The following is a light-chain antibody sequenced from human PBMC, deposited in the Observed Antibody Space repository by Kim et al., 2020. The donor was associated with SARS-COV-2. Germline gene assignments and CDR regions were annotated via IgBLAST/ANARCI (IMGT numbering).Light chain of an antibody. J-gene: IGLJ2*01. CDR1: SSDVGGYNY. CDR2: EVS. V-gene: IGLV2-14*01. Sequence: QSALTQPASVSGSPGQSITISCTGTSSDVGGYNYVSWYQQHPGKAPKLMIYEVSNRPSGVSNRFSGSKSGNTASLTISGLQAVDEADYYCSSYTSSSVLFGGGTQLTVL. CDR3: SSYTSSSVL.